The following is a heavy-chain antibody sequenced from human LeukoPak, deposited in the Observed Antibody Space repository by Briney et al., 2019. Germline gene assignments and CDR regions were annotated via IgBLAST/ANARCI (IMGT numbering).Heavy chain of an antibody. CDR2: INPNSGGT. CDR1: GYTFTGYY. D-gene: IGHD3-9*01. Sequence: EASVKVSCKASGYTFTGYYMHWVRQAPGQGLEWMGWINPNSGGTNYAQKFQGRVTMTRDTPISTAYMELSRLRSDDTAVYYCARDGRAYYDILTGYRPGDAFDIWGQGTMVTVSS. CDR3: ARDGRAYYDILTGYRPGDAFDI. V-gene: IGHV1-2*02. J-gene: IGHJ3*02.